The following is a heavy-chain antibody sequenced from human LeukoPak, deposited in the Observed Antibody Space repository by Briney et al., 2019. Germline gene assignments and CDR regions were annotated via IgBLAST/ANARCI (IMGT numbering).Heavy chain of an antibody. D-gene: IGHD3-22*01. CDR1: GGSISSYY. Sequence: SETLSLTCTVSGGSISSYYWSWIRQPPGKGLEWIGYIYYSGSTNYNPSLKSRVTISVDTSKNQFSLKLSSVTAADTAVYYCARDAYYYDSSGYYYLNWYFDLWGRGTLVTVSS. J-gene: IGHJ2*01. V-gene: IGHV4-59*01. CDR2: IYYSGST. CDR3: ARDAYYYDSSGYYYLNWYFDL.